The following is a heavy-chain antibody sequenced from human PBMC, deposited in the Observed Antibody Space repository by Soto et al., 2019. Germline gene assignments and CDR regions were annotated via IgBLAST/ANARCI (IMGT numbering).Heavy chain of an antibody. CDR2: IIPMFGIP. D-gene: IGHD6-19*01. V-gene: IGHV1-69*01. CDR1: GGTLNKHA. CDR3: ARGGTSGWLKGAYDV. Sequence: QVQLVQSGAEVKKPGSSVKVSCKASGGTLNKHAITWVRRAPGQGLEWLGGIIPMFGIPNYPQKFQGGVTITADDSTNTSHMELSSLTSDDTAVYFCARGGTSGWLKGAYDVWGQGTMVTVSS. J-gene: IGHJ3*01.